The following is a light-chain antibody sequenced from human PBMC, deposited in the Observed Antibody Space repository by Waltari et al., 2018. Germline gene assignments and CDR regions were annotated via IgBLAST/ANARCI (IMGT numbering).Light chain of an antibody. CDR2: FAT. J-gene: IGKJ3*01. CDR3: LQYESEPFT. V-gene: IGKV1-17*01. CDR1: QGISNF. Sequence: FQMTQSPSSLSASVAVRVTITCRTSQGISNFLNWYQQKPGKPPKLLISFATSLESGVPSRFRGSGSGTEFTLTISSLQPEDFATYFCLQYESEPFTFGPGTKLEIK.